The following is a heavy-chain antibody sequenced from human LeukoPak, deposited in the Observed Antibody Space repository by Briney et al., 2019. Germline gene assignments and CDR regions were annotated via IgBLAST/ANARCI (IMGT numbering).Heavy chain of an antibody. Sequence: GGSLRLSCAVSGFTVSSNYMNWVRQAPGKGLEWVSIIYDNNSTYYADSVKGRFTISRGNSKNTLYLQMNSLRAEDTAVYYCARRLDYSAGTFDYWGQGTLVTVSS. CDR2: IYDNNST. J-gene: IGHJ4*02. V-gene: IGHV3-53*01. CDR3: ARRLDYSAGTFDY. CDR1: GFTVSSNY. D-gene: IGHD3-16*01.